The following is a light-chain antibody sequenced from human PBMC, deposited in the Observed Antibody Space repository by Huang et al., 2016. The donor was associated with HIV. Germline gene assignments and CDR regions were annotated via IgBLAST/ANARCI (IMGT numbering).Light chain of an antibody. CDR1: KSISTW. V-gene: IGKV1-5*03. J-gene: IGKJ1*01. CDR3: QQYTSYSWT. CDR2: KAS. Sequence: IQMTQSPSTLSASVGDRVTIACRANKSISTWLAWHQQKPGKAPKVLIYKASRLESGVPSRFSGSGSGTEFTLTISSLQPDDFATYYCQQYTSYSWTFGQGTKVEIK.